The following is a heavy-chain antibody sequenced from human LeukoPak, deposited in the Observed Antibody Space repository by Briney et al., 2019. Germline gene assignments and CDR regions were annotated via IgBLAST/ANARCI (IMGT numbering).Heavy chain of an antibody. CDR1: GFTLNNYW. CDR2: LNSDGSSS. V-gene: IGHV3-74*01. Sequence: GGSLRLSCAASGFTLNNYWMHSVRHAPGKGLVWVSRLNSDGSSSAFADSMKGRFTISRDNAKNTLYLQMNSLRAEDTAVYFCVRAKGGPGSTWAFDIWGQGTMVTVSS. CDR3: VRAKGGPGSTWAFDI. D-gene: IGHD6-13*01. J-gene: IGHJ3*02.